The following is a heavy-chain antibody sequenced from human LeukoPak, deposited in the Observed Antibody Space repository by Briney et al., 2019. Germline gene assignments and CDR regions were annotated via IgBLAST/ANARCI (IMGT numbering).Heavy chain of an antibody. V-gene: IGHV4-59*08. J-gene: IGHJ3*02. CDR3: ARQEEIRRAFDI. D-gene: IGHD5-24*01. CDR1: GGSIGTYY. CDR2: VSYSGNT. Sequence: PSETLSLTCTVSGGSIGTYYWSWIRQSPGKGLEWIGYVSYSGNTNYNPSLKSRVTISVDTSKSQFSLKLSSVTAADTAVYYCARQEEIRRAFDIWGQGTRVTVSS.